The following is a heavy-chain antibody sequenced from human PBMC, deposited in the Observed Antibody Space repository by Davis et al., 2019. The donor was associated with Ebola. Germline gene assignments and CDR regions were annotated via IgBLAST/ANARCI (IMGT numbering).Heavy chain of an antibody. J-gene: IGHJ2*01. CDR3: ARTGYSSGCWYFDL. CDR2: IYYSGNT. Sequence: PSDTLSLTCTVSGGSISSYYWSWIRQPPGKGLAWIGYIYYSGNTNYNPSLKSRVTISVDTSKNQFSLKLSSVTAAATAVYYCARTGYSSGCWYFDLWGRGTLVTVSS. CDR1: GGSISSYY. D-gene: IGHD6-19*01. V-gene: IGHV4-59*07.